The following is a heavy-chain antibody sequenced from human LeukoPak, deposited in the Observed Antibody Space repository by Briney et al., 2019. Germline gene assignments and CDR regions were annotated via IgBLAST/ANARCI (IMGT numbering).Heavy chain of an antibody. Sequence: GGSLRLSCAASGFTFSNYGMNWVRQAPGKGLEWVSGIGPSGTNTYYADSVKGRFTISRDNSKNTLYLQMNSLRAEDTAVYYCAKVVTMVRGVPPEGPYFFDYWGQGTLVTVSS. V-gene: IGHV3-23*01. D-gene: IGHD3-10*01. CDR1: GFTFSNYG. J-gene: IGHJ4*02. CDR3: AKVVTMVRGVPPEGPYFFDY. CDR2: IGPSGTNT.